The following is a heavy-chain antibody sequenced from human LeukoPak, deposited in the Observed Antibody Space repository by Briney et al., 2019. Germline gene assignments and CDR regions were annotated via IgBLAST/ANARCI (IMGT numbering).Heavy chain of an antibody. D-gene: IGHD3-10*01. CDR2: IYTSGST. CDR3: ARGPRLGYYGSGSYRYNWFDP. V-gene: IGHV4-61*02. Sequence: KPSETLSLTCTVSGNSISSGDNYWSWIRQPAGKGLEWIGRIYTSGSTNYNPSLKSRVTISVDTSKNQFSLKLSSVTAADTAVYYCARGPRLGYYGSGSYRYNWFDPWGQGTLVTVSS. CDR1: GNSISSGDNY. J-gene: IGHJ5*02.